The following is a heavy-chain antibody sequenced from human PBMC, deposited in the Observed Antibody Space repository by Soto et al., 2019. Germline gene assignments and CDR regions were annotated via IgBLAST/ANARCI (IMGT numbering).Heavy chain of an antibody. J-gene: IGHJ5*02. CDR1: GYSFTSYG. D-gene: IGHD3-10*01. V-gene: IGHV1-18*04. CDR2: INVNNGNT. Sequence: ASVKVSCKASGYSFTSYGVSWVRQAPGQGLEWMGWINVNNGNTNYAQKFQGRVTMTTDTSTSTAYMELRSLRSDDTAVYYCATSYASGFDPWGQGTLVTVSS. CDR3: ATSYASGFDP.